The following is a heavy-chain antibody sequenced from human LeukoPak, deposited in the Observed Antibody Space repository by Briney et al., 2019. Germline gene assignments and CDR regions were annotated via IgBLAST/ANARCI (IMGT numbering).Heavy chain of an antibody. J-gene: IGHJ6*02. Sequence: GGPLRLSCAASGFTFSTYWMAWVRQAPGKGLEWVANIKGDGSEKYHGDSVTGRFTISRDNAKNSLYLQMNSLRAEDTAIYYCASYRVSHGMDVWGQGTTVTVSS. CDR1: GFTFSTYW. V-gene: IGHV3-7*01. CDR3: ASYRVSHGMDV. CDR2: IKGDGSEK. D-gene: IGHD1-26*01.